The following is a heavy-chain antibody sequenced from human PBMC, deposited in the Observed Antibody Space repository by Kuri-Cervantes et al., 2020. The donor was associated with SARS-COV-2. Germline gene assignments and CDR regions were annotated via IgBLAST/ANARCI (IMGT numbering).Heavy chain of an antibody. Sequence: GGSLRLSCKASGYTFTSYGISWVRQAPGQGLEWMGWISAYNGNTNYAQKLQGRVTMTTDTSTSTAYMELRSLRSEDTAVYYCARVRSAVAGDTTGYFDYWGQGTLVTVSS. D-gene: IGHD6-19*01. CDR3: ARVRSAVAGDTTGYFDY. J-gene: IGHJ4*02. CDR1: GYTFTSYG. CDR2: ISAYNGNT. V-gene: IGHV1-18*01.